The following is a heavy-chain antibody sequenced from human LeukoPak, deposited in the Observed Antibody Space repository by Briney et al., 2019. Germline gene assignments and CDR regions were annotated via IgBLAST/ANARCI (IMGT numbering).Heavy chain of an antibody. J-gene: IGHJ4*02. Sequence: GRSLRLSCAASGFTSSSYGMHWVRQAPGKGLEWVAVISYDGSNKYYADSVKGRFTISRDNSKNTLYLQMNSLRAEDTAVYYCAKDLYSYGTHFDYWGQGTLVTVSS. V-gene: IGHV3-30*18. CDR2: ISYDGSNK. D-gene: IGHD5-18*01. CDR3: AKDLYSYGTHFDY. CDR1: GFTSSSYG.